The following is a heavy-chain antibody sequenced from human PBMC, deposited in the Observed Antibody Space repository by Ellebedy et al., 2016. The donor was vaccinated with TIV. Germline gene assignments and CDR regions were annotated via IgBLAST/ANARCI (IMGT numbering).Heavy chain of an antibody. CDR3: ARGGASSKYFDY. J-gene: IGHJ4*02. Sequence: MPSETLSLTCTVSGDSISSYYWSWIRQPPGKGLEWIGFIYYSGSTNYNPSLKSRVTISVDTSKHQFSLALSSVTAADTAVYYCARGGASSKYFDYWGQGTLVTVSS. V-gene: IGHV4-59*01. CDR1: GDSISSYY. CDR2: IYYSGST.